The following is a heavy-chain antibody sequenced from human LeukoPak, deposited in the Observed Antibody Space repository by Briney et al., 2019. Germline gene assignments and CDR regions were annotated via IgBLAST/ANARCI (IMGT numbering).Heavy chain of an antibody. CDR1: GFTFSSYS. V-gene: IGHV3-21*05. CDR2: ISSSSSYT. J-gene: IGHJ5*02. Sequence: KSGGSLRLSCAASGFTFSSYSRYAMSWVRQAPGKGLEWVSYISSSSSYTNYADSVKGRFTISRDNAKNSLYLQMNSLRAEDTAVYYCARDPMGIAAAGVWFDPWGQGTLVTVSS. D-gene: IGHD6-13*01. CDR3: ARDPMGIAAAGVWFDP.